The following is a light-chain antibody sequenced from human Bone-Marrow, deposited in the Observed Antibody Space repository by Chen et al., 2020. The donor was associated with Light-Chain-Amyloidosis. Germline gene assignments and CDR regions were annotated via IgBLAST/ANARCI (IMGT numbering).Light chain of an antibody. CDR2: DDS. CDR3: QVWDRSRDRPV. CDR1: NIGSTS. J-gene: IGLJ3*02. Sequence: SYVLTQPSSVSVAPGQTATIACGGNNIGSTSVHWYQQTPGQAPLLVVYDDSDRPPGIPERLSGSNSGNTATLTISRVEAGDEADYYCQVWDRSRDRPVFGGGTKLTVL. V-gene: IGLV3-21*02.